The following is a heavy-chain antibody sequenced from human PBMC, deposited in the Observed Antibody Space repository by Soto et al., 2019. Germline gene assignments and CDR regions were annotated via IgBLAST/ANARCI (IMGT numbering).Heavy chain of an antibody. CDR2: INAGNGNT. D-gene: IGHD3-3*01. CDR3: ARDNYYDFWSGYYTGWFDP. Sequence: ASVKVSCKASGYTFTSYGIHWVRQAPGQRLEWTGWINAGNGNTKYSEKFQGRVTITRDTSASTAYLELSSLRSEDTAVYYCARDNYYDFWSGYYTGWFDPWGQGTLVTVSS. V-gene: IGHV1-3*01. J-gene: IGHJ5*02. CDR1: GYTFTSYG.